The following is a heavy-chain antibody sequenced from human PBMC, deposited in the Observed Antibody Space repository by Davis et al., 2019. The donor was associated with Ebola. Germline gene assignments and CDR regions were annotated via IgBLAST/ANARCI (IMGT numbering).Heavy chain of an antibody. D-gene: IGHD1-26*01. V-gene: IGHV5-51*01. CDR1: GYTFTRYW. CDR2: IYPGDSDT. CDR3: ARSGPSGNLEF. Sequence: KVSCKGFGYTFTRYWVAWVRQKPGKGLEWMGIIYPGDSDTRYSPSFQGQVTMSVDKSITTAYLQWGSLTASDTAMYYCARSGPSGNLEFWGQGTLVTVSS. J-gene: IGHJ4*02.